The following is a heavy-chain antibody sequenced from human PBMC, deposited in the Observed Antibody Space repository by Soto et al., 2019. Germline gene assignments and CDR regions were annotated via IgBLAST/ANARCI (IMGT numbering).Heavy chain of an antibody. CDR1: GFSFSSYW. V-gene: IGHV3-7*01. J-gene: IGHJ4*02. CDR2: MNQDGSEK. D-gene: IGHD4-17*01. Sequence: ESGGGLVQPGGSLRLSCAVSGFSFSSYWMSWVRQAPGKGLEWVAKMNQDGSEKYYVDSVKGRFTISRDNAKNSLYLQMNSLRAEDTALYYCARDSRTVTTPYWGQGTLVTVSS. CDR3: ARDSRTVTTPY.